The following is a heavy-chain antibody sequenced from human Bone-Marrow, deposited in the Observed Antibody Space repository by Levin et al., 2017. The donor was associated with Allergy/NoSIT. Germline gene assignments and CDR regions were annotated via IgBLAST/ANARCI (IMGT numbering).Heavy chain of an antibody. CDR1: GFTFSSSG. Sequence: GGSLRLSCSASGFTFSSSGIHWVRQAPGKGLEWVAVMSYDGSNHFVADSVKGRFTVSRDNSNNTLDLQMNSLSPEDTAVYYCAMIVVVIPTWGQGTLVTVSS. V-gene: IGHV3-30*03. CDR2: MSYDGSNH. CDR3: AMIVVVIPT. D-gene: IGHD3-22*01. J-gene: IGHJ4*02.